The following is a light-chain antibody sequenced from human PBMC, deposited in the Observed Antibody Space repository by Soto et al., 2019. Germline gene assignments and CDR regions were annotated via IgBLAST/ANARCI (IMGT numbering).Light chain of an antibody. J-gene: IGLJ2*01. CDR1: SSDVGGYKF. CDR3: SSYASSTIVV. CDR2: DVS. Sequence: QSVLTQPASVSGSPGQSITISCTGTSSDVGGYKFVSWYQQHPGKAPKLMIYDVSNRPSGVSNRFSGSKSGNTASPTISGLQTEDEADYYCSSYASSTIVVFGGGTKLTVL. V-gene: IGLV2-14*01.